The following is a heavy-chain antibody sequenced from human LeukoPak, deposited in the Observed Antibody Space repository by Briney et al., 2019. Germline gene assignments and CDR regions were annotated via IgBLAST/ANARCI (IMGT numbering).Heavy chain of an antibody. CDR3: ARDPSYSSGWYGTVDAFDI. D-gene: IGHD6-19*01. Sequence: PGRSLRLSCAASGFTFSSYGMHWVRQAPGKGLEWVAVIWYDGSNKYYADSVKGRFTISRDNSKNTLYLQMNNLRAEDTAVYYCARDPSYSSGWYGTVDAFDIWGQGTMVTVSS. J-gene: IGHJ3*02. CDR2: IWYDGSNK. CDR1: GFTFSSYG. V-gene: IGHV3-33*01.